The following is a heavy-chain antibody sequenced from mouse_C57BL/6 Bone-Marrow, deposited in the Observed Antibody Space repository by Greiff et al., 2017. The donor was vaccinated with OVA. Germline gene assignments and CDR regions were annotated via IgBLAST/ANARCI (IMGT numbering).Heavy chain of an antibody. CDR2: ISDGGSYT. J-gene: IGHJ1*03. CDR1: GFTFSSYA. CDR3: ARSFYWYFDV. Sequence: EVKLMESGGGLVKPGGSLKLSCAASGFTFSSYAMSWARQTPEKRLEWVATISDGGSYTYYPDNVKGRFTISRDNAKNNLYLQMSHLKAEDTAMYYCARSFYWYFDVWGTGTTVTVSS. V-gene: IGHV5-4*03.